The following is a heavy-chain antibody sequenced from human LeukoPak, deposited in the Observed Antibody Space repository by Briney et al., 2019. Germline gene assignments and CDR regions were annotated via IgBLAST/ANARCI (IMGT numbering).Heavy chain of an antibody. V-gene: IGHV3-53*01. D-gene: IGHD4/OR15-4a*01. CDR1: GFTVSSNS. J-gene: IGHJ4*02. CDR3: ARRAGAYSHPYDY. CDR2: IYSDNT. Sequence: GGSLRLSCTVSGFTVSSNSMSWVRQAPGKGLEWVSFIYSDNTHYSDSVKGRFTISRDNSKNTLNSLRAEDTAVYYCARRAGAYSHPYDYWGQGTLVTVSS.